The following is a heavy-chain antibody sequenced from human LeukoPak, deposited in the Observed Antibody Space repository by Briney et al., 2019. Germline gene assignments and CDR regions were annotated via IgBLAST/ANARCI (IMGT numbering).Heavy chain of an antibody. J-gene: IGHJ4*02. CDR2: IRYDGSNK. CDR3: AKDLRYSSGRGGFDY. Sequence: GGSLRLSCAASGFTFSSYAMSWVRQAPGKGLEWVAFIRYDGSNKYYADSVKGRFTISRDNSKNTLYLQMNSLRAEDTAVYYCAKDLRYSSGRGGFDYWGQGTLVTVSS. V-gene: IGHV3-30*02. D-gene: IGHD6-19*01. CDR1: GFTFSSYA.